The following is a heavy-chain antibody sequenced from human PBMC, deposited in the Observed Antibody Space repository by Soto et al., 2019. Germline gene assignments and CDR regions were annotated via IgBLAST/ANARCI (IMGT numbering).Heavy chain of an antibody. V-gene: IGHV3-48*02. CDR2: ITPSGATT. CDR1: GFIFSGSP. J-gene: IGHJ4*02. CDR3: ARDRGDYSALAY. D-gene: IGHD3-10*01. Sequence: GGSLRLSCVASGFIFSGSPMNWVRQAPGKGLEWVSYITPSGATTYYADSVNGRFTTSRDNARNSLFLQLNSLRDEDTAVYYCARDRGDYSALAYWGKGTLVTVSS.